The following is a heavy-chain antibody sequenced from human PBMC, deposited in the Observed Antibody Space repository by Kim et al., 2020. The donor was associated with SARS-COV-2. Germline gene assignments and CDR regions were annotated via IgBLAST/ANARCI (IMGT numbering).Heavy chain of an antibody. Sequence: SETLSLTCTVSGGSISSYYWSWIRQPPGKGLEWIGYIYYSGSTNYNPSLKSGVTISVDTSKNQFSLKLSSVTAADTAVYYCARRTGSSWFDYWGQGTLVTVSS. CDR3: ARRTGSSWFDY. D-gene: IGHD6-13*01. CDR1: GGSISSYY. V-gene: IGHV4-59*08. J-gene: IGHJ4*02. CDR2: IYYSGST.